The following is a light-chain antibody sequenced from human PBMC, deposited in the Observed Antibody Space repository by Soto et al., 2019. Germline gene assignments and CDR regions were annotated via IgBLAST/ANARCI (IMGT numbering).Light chain of an antibody. Sequence: QSALTQPASVSGSPGQSITISCTGTSSDVGGYNYVSWYQQHPGKAPKFMIYDVSNRPSGVSNRFSGSKSGNTASLTISGLHAEDEADYYCCSYTTSNTRQIVFGTGTKVTV. CDR1: SSDVGGYNY. J-gene: IGLJ1*01. V-gene: IGLV2-14*01. CDR3: CSYTTSNTRQIV. CDR2: DVS.